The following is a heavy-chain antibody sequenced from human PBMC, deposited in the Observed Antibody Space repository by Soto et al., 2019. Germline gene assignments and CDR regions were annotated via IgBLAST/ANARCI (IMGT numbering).Heavy chain of an antibody. CDR2: IYYSGST. CDR1: GGSISSGGYY. D-gene: IGHD3-22*01. V-gene: IGHV4-31*03. CDR3: AIVNPDSSGYYYPSDAFDI. Sequence: QVQLQESGPGLVKPSQTLSLTCTVSGGSISSGGYYWGWISQHPGKGLEWIGYIYYSGSTSYKPSPQSRVTRSVDTSKNQFSLQLSSVTAADTALYYCAIVNPDSSGYYYPSDAFDIGVQGTMVTVSS. J-gene: IGHJ3*02.